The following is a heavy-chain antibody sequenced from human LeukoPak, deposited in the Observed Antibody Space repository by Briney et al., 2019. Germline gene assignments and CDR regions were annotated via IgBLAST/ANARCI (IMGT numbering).Heavy chain of an antibody. CDR3: ARRRCSSTSCYLRIFDP. Sequence: GASVKVSCKASGYTFTSYGISWVRQAPGQGLEWMGWISAYNGNTNYAQKFQGRVTMTRNTSISTAYMELSSLRSEDTAVYYCARRRCSSTSCYLRIFDPWGQGTLVTVSS. CDR2: ISAYNGNT. D-gene: IGHD2-2*01. V-gene: IGHV1-18*01. J-gene: IGHJ5*02. CDR1: GYTFTSYG.